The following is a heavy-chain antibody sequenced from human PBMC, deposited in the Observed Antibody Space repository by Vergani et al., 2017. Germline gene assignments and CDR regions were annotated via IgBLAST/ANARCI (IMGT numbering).Heavy chain of an antibody. Sequence: EVQLLESGGGLVQPGGSLRLSCAASGFTFSSHAMSWVRQAPGKGLEWVSAISGSGGSTYYADSVKGRFTISRDNSKNTLYLQMNSLRAGDTAVYYCAKDLDIVVVPAAPFDYWGQGTLVTVSS. CDR2: ISGSGGST. V-gene: IGHV3-23*01. CDR3: AKDLDIVVVPAAPFDY. CDR1: GFTFSSHA. D-gene: IGHD2-2*03. J-gene: IGHJ4*02.